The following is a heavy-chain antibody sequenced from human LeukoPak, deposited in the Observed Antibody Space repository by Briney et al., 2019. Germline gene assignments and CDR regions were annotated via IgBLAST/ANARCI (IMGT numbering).Heavy chain of an antibody. V-gene: IGHV3-15*01. CDR3: TTGALIAAAGSTDY. CDR1: GFTFSNAW. CDR2: TKSKTDGGTT. D-gene: IGHD6-13*01. J-gene: IGHJ4*02. Sequence: PGGSLRLSCAASGFTFSNAWMSWVRQAPGKGLEWVGRTKSKTDGGTTDYAAPVKGRFTISRDDSKNTLYLQMDSLKTKDTAVYYCTTGALIAAAGSTDYWGQGTLVTVSS.